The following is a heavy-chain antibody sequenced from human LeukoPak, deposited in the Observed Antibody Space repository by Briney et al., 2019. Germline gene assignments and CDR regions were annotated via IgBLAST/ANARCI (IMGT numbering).Heavy chain of an antibody. Sequence: GASVKVSCKASGYTFTSYYMHWVRQAPGQGLEWMGGIIPIFGTANYAQKFQGRVTMTTDTSTTTAHMELRSLTSDDTAIYYCARHGGIGPKRDYFDYWGPGTLVTVSS. CDR3: ARHGGIGPKRDYFDY. J-gene: IGHJ4*02. CDR2: IIPIFGTA. V-gene: IGHV1-46*01. CDR1: GYTFTSYY. D-gene: IGHD3-16*01.